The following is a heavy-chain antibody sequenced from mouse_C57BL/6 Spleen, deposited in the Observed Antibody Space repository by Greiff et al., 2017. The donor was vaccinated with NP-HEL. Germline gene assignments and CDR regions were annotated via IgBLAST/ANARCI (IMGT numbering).Heavy chain of an antibody. CDR2: IRNKANGYTT. CDR1: GFTFTDYY. CDR3: ASLSSYYGKYYWYFDV. D-gene: IGHD2-10*01. V-gene: IGHV7-3*01. Sequence: EVELVESGGGLVQPGGSLSLSCAASGFTFTDYYMSWVRQPPGKALEWLGFIRNKANGYTTEYSASVKGRFTISRDNSQSIIYLQMNALRAEDSATYYCASLSSYYGKYYWYFDVWGTGTTVTVSS. J-gene: IGHJ1*03.